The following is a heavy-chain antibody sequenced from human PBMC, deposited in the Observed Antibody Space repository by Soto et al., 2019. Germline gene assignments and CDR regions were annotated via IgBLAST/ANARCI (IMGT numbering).Heavy chain of an antibody. V-gene: IGHV3-7*03. J-gene: IGHJ5*02. D-gene: IGHD6-13*01. CDR2: IKQDGSEK. CDR3: XRGPWEQQLTRNNWFDP. Sequence: PGGSLRLSCAASGFTFSSYWMSWVRQAPGKGLEWVANIKQDGSEKYYVDSVKGRFTISRDNAKNSLYLQMNSLRAEDTAVYYCXRGPWEQQLTRNNWFDPWGQGTLVTVSS. CDR1: GFTFSSYW.